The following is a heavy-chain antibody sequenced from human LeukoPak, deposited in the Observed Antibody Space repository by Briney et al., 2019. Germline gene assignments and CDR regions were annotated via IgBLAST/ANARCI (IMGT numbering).Heavy chain of an antibody. CDR2: ISWNSGSI. D-gene: IGHD3-3*01. Sequence: QPGGSLRLSCAASGFTFDDYAMHWVRQAPGKGLEWVSGISWNSGSIGYADSVKGRFTISRDNAKNSLYLQMNSLRAEDTALYYCAKDRYYDFWSGYFDYWGQGTLVTASS. J-gene: IGHJ4*02. V-gene: IGHV3-9*01. CDR1: GFTFDDYA. CDR3: AKDRYYDFWSGYFDY.